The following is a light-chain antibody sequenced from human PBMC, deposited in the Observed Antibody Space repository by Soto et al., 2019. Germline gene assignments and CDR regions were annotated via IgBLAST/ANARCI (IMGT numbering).Light chain of an antibody. CDR2: EGT. CDR3: CSYATSSTYV. V-gene: IGLV2-23*01. CDR1: NSDVGSYNL. Sequence: QSALTQPASVSGSPGQSITISCTVTNSDVGSYNLVSWYQQHPGKAPKVMIYEGTKRPSGVSNRFSGSKSGNTASLTISGLQAEDEADYYCCSYATSSTYVFGTGTKLTVL. J-gene: IGLJ1*01.